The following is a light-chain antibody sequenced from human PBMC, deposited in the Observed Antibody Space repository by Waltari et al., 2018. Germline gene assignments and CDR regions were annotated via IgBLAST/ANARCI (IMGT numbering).Light chain of an antibody. CDR2: DSS. CDR3: LQSDNLPLT. J-gene: IGKJ4*01. Sequence: DIQMTQSPSSLSASVGDRVTITCQASQDIRNYLNWYQQKSGKAPKLLIYDSSNLETGVPSRFSGSGSGTDFSFTISSLQPEDIATYYCLQSDNLPLTFGGGTKVEIK. CDR1: QDIRNY. V-gene: IGKV1-33*01.